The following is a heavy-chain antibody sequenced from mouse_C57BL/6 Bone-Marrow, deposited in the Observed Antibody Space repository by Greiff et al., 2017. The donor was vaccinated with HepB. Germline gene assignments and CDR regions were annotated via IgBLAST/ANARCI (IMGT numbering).Heavy chain of an antibody. D-gene: IGHD1-1*01. CDR1: GYTFTSYW. J-gene: IGHJ2*01. V-gene: IGHV1-64*01. Sequence: QVQLKESGAELVKPGASVKLSCKASGYTFTSYWMHWVKQRPGQGLEWIGMIHPNSGSTNYNEKFKSKATLTVDKSSSTAYMQLSSLTSEDSAVYYCARNHYYGSSYFDYWGQGTTLTVSS. CDR3: ARNHYYGSSYFDY. CDR2: IHPNSGST.